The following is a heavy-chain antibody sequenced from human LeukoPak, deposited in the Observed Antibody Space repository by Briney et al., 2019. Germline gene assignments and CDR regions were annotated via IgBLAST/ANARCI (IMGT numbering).Heavy chain of an antibody. CDR3: ARVGSYCMDV. CDR2: VHDSGST. D-gene: IGHD1-26*01. Sequence: SETLSLTCSVSGGSISSYYRSWIRQPPGKGLEYIGYVHDSGSTNYNPSLKSRVTISIDTSKNQFSLKLSSVAAADTAVYYCARVGSYCMDVWGKASTVTVSS. J-gene: IGHJ6*03. V-gene: IGHV4-59*01. CDR1: GGSISSYY.